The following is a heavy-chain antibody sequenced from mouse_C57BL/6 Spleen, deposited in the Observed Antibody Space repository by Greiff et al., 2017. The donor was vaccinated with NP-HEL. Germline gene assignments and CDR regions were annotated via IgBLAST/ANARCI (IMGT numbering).Heavy chain of an antibody. D-gene: IGHD1-1*01. V-gene: IGHV1-59*01. CDR3: AREPTVVGN. CDR1: GYTFTSYW. CDR2: IDPSDSYT. Sequence: QVQLQPPGAELVRPGTSVKLSCKASGYTFTSYWMHWVKQRPGQGLEWIGVIDPSDSYTNYNQKFKGKATLTVDTSSSTAYMQLSSLTSEDSAVYYCAREPTVVGNWGQGTTLTVSS. J-gene: IGHJ2*01.